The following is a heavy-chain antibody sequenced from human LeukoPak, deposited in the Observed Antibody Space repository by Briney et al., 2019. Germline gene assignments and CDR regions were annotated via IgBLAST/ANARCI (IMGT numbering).Heavy chain of an antibody. V-gene: IGHV4-61*02. CDR1: GGSISSGSYY. CDR2: IYTSGST. CDR3: ATGREWLSEYYFDY. J-gene: IGHJ4*02. Sequence: SQTLSLTCTVSGGSISSGSYYWSWIQQPAGKGLEWIGRIYTSGSTNYNPSLKSRVTISVDTSKNQFSLKLSSVTAADTAVYYCATGREWLSEYYFDYWGQGTLVTVSS. D-gene: IGHD3-3*01.